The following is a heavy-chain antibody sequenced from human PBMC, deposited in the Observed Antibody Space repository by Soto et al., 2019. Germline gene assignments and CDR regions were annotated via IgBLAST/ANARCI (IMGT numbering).Heavy chain of an antibody. CDR2: INLSAGST. V-gene: IGHV1-46*01. D-gene: IGHD3-9*01. J-gene: IGHJ6*02. CDR3: ARRDPEILTTYSDSMDV. Sequence: QVQLVQSGAEVKKPGASVKDSCKESGHTFTSYYMHWVRQAPGQGLEWIGIINLSAGSTSYAQKCQGRVAESRDTYTSTVYMNISGLIAEDTAVYYCARRDPEILTTYSDSMDVLGQGTTVTVSS. CDR1: GHTFTSYY.